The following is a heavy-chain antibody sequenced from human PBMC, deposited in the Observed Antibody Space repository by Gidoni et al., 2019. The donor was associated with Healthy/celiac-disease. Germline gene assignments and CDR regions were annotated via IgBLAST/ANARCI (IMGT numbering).Heavy chain of an antibody. J-gene: IGHJ6*02. CDR2: ICYDGSNK. V-gene: IGHV3-33*08. CDR1: GFTFGSYG. Sequence: QVQLVESGGGVVQPGRALRLSCPASGFTFGSYGMPWVRQVPGKGLEWVAVICYDGSNKYYEDSVKGRFTISRDNSKNTLYLQMNSLRAEDTAVYYCARDPGVDTAMVIYYYYYYGMDVWGQGTTVTVSS. CDR3: ARDPGVDTAMVIYYYYYYGMDV. D-gene: IGHD5-18*01.